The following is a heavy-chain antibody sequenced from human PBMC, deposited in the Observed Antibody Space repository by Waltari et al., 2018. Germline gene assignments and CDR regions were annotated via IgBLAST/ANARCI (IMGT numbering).Heavy chain of an antibody. D-gene: IGHD3-3*01. CDR2: IYYDGNT. J-gene: IGHJ4*02. Sequence: QVQLQESGPGLVKPSETLSLTCTVSGDSISGYYWNWIRQPPGKGLGWIGFIYYDGNTNYNPALKSRLTISVDTSKNQFSLELSSVTAADTAVYYCARRSIFGAFDYWGQGALVAVSS. CDR3: ARRSIFGAFDY. V-gene: IGHV4-59*08. CDR1: GDSISGYY.